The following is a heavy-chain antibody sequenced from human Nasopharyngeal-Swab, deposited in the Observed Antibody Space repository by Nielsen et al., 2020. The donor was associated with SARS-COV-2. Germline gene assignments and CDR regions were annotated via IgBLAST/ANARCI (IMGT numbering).Heavy chain of an antibody. V-gene: IGHV3-7*01. CDR1: QFAFGNYW. Sequence: GESLKISCVVSQFAFGNYWMSWVRQARGKGPEWVANIKQDGSEKYYVDSVKGRFTISRDNAKTSLYLQMNSLRAEDTAVYHCVTGWSYYVYWGQGTLVTVSS. CDR2: IKQDGSEK. CDR3: VTGWSYYVY. D-gene: IGHD1-1*01. J-gene: IGHJ4*02.